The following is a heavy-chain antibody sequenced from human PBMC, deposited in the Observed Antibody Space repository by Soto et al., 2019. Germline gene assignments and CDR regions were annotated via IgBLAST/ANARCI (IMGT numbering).Heavy chain of an antibody. V-gene: IGHV4-34*01. CDR3: ARGDYYGSGSYYHAGRRYYYYGMDV. Sequence: KASETLSLTCAVYGGSFSGYYWSWIRQPPGKGLEWIGEINHSGSTNYNPSLKSRVTISVDTSKNQFSLKLSSVTAADTAVYYCARGDYYGSGSYYHAGRRYYYYGMDVWGQGTTVTVSS. CDR2: INHSGST. D-gene: IGHD3-10*01. CDR1: GGSFSGYY. J-gene: IGHJ6*02.